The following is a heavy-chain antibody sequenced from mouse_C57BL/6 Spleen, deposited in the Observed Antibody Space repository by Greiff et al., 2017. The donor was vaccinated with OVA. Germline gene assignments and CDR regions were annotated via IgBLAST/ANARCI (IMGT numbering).Heavy chain of an antibody. CDR1: GYTFTSYW. V-gene: IGHV1-50*01. D-gene: IGHD1-1*01. CDR2: IDPSDSYT. J-gene: IGHJ4*01. CDR3: AREGRGSSYYAMDY. Sequence: QVQLQQPGAELVKPGASVKLSCKASGYTFTSYWMQWVKQRPGQGLGWIGEIDPSDSYTNSNQKLEGKATLTVDTSSSPAYMQLSSLTSEDSAVYDCAREGRGSSYYAMDYWGQGTSVTVSS.